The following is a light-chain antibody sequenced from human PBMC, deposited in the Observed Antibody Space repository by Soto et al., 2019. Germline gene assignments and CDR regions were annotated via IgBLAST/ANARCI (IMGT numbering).Light chain of an antibody. CDR2: GAS. CDR3: QQYGSSPLT. Sequence: EIVLTQSPGTLSLSPGERVTLSCRASQSVSSSYLAWYQQKPGQAPRLLINGASSRATGIPDRFSGSGSGTDFTLTISRLEPEDFAVYYCQQYGSSPLTFGQGTRWIS. CDR1: QSVSSSY. J-gene: IGKJ1*01. V-gene: IGKV3-20*01.